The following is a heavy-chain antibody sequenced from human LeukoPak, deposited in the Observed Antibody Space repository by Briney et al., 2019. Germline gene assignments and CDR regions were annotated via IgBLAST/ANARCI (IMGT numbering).Heavy chain of an antibody. CDR2: SIPIFGTA. CDR1: VCTLHKYA. CDR3: ARELGYAFDI. V-gene: IGHV1-69*13. D-gene: IGHD5-18*01. J-gene: IGHJ3*02. Sequence: SVNVSCKHSVCTLHKYAISWVRQAAAPGVGWMGGSIPIFGTANYAQKFQGRVTITADESTSTAYMELGSLRAEDTAVYYCARELGYAFDIWGRGTMATVSS.